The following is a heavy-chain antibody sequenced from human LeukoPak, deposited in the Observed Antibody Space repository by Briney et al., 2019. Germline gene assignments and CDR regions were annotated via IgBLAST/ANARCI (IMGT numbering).Heavy chain of an antibody. D-gene: IGHD3-16*02. Sequence: ASVKVSCKASGYTFTSYDINWVRQATGQGLEWMGWMNPNSGNTGYAQKFQGRVTMTRNTSISTAYMELSSLRSEDTAVYYCASRSTFGGVIVNDYWGQGTLVTVSS. CDR3: ASRSTFGGVIVNDY. V-gene: IGHV1-8*01. J-gene: IGHJ4*02. CDR1: GYTFTSYD. CDR2: MNPNSGNT.